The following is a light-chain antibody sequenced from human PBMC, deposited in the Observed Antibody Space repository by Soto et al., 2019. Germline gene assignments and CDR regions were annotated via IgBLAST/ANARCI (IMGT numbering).Light chain of an antibody. Sequence: DIQLTQSPSTLSASVGDRVTITCRASQSLNNRLAWYQQKPGKAPKLLIYDASTLESGVSSRFSGTGSETECTLTITDLQADDLATYFCHRYKTYSTFGQGTKVDIK. CDR3: HRYKTYST. CDR1: QSLNNR. J-gene: IGKJ1*01. CDR2: DAS. V-gene: IGKV1-5*01.